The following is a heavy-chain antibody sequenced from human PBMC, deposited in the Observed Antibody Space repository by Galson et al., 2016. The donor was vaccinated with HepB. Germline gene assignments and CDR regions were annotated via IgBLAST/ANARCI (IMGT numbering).Heavy chain of an antibody. J-gene: IGHJ6*04. D-gene: IGHD1-1*01. Sequence: SLRLSCAASGFTVSSYYMSWVRQAPGKGLEWVSVIYSGGTTYYADSVRGRFTISRDNSKNTLYLQMNSLRAEDTAMYYCARDYARTTSYGMDVWGKGTTVTVSS. V-gene: IGHV3-53*01. CDR2: IYSGGTT. CDR1: GFTVSSYY. CDR3: ARDYARTTSYGMDV.